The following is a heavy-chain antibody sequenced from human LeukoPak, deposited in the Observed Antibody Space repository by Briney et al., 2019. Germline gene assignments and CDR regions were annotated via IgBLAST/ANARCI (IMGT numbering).Heavy chain of an antibody. CDR2: ISSSGSTI. D-gene: IGHD6-13*01. Sequence: GGSLRLSCAASGFTFSSYEMNWVRQAPGKGPEWVSYISSSGSTIYYADSVKGRFTISRDNAKNSLYLQMNSLRAEDTAVYYCAREAGVFWFDPWGQGTLVTVSS. CDR1: GFTFSSYE. J-gene: IGHJ5*02. V-gene: IGHV3-48*03. CDR3: AREAGVFWFDP.